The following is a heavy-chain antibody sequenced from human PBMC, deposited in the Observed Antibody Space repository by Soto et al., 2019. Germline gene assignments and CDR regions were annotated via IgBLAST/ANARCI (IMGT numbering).Heavy chain of an antibody. J-gene: IGHJ4*02. CDR1: GGSISSSNW. V-gene: IGHV4-4*02. D-gene: IGHD3-22*01. CDR3: ARGGYDSSGSRSPFDY. Sequence: PSETLSLTCAVSGGSISSSNWWSWVRQPPGKGLEWIGEIYHSGSTNYNPSLKSRVTISVDKSKNQFSLKLSSVTAADTAVYYCARGGYDSSGSRSPFDYWGQGTLVTVSS. CDR2: IYHSGST.